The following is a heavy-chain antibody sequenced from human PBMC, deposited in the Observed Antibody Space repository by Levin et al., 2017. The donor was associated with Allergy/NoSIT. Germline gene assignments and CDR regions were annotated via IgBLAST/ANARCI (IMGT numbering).Heavy chain of an antibody. Sequence: ASVKVSCKGSGYSFTNYWIGWVRQIPGKGLEWMGIISPGGSDTRYSPSFRGQVTISADKSISTAFLQWSSLKASDTGIYFCARGYCSGGSCNSDYYYYYGMDVWGQGTTVTVSS. CDR2: ISPGGSDT. D-gene: IGHD2-15*01. J-gene: IGHJ6*02. CDR1: GYSFTNYW. V-gene: IGHV5-51*01. CDR3: ARGYCSGGSCNSDYYYYYGMDV.